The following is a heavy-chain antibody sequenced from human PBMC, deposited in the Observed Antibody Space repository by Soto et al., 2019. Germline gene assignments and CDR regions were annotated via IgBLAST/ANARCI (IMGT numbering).Heavy chain of an antibody. CDR2: INPSGGST. V-gene: IGHV1-46*01. CDR1: GYTFTSYY. CDR3: ARDRIAVAGNRYYYYYGMDV. Sequence: ASVKVSCKASGYTFTSYYMHWVRQAPGQGLEWMGIINPSGGSTSYAQKFQGRVTMTRDTSTSTVYMELSSLRSEDTAVYYCARDRIAVAGNRYYYYYGMDVWGQGTTVTVSS. D-gene: IGHD6-19*01. J-gene: IGHJ6*02.